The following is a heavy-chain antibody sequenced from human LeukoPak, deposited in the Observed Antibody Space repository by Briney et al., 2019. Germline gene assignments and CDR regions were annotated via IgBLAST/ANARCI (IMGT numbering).Heavy chain of an antibody. V-gene: IGHV3-30*03. CDR2: ISFHGTGT. CDR3: TRGRLGGQPLATPEYDF. J-gene: IGHJ4*02. D-gene: IGHD6-13*01. Sequence: PGGSLRLSCAASGFTFNTYAMHWVRQAPGKGLEWVAAISFHGTGTYYADSVNGRFTISRDNSKNTLYLQMNSLRGGDTAVFYCTRGRLGGQPLATPEYDFWGQGTLVTVSS. CDR1: GFTFNTYA.